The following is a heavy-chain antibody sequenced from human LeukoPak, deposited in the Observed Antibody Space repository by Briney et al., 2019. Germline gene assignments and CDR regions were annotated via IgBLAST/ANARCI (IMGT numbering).Heavy chain of an antibody. D-gene: IGHD3-22*01. J-gene: IGHJ4*02. CDR3: ARDKYYYDLFDY. CDR1: GFTFSDYY. V-gene: IGHV3-11*04. CDR2: ISSSGSTI. Sequence: GGSLRLSCAASGFTFSDYYMSWIRQAPGKGLKWVSYISSSGSTIYYADSVKGRFTISRDNAKNSLYLQMNSLRAEDTAVYYCARDKYYYDLFDYWGQGTLVTVSS.